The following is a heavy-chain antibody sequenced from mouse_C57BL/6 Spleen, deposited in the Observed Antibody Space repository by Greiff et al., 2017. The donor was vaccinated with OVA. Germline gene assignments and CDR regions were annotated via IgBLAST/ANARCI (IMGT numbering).Heavy chain of an antibody. V-gene: IGHV1-15*01. CDR1: GYTFTDYE. D-gene: IGHD1-1*01. CDR2: INPETGGT. Sequence: QVQLQQSGAELVRPGASVTLSCKASGYTFTDYEMHWVKQTPVYGLEWIGAINPETGGTAYNQKFKGKAILTADKSSSTAYMELRSLTSEDSAVYYCTRSLHYYGSKEFAYWGQGTLVTVSA. J-gene: IGHJ3*01. CDR3: TRSLHYYGSKEFAY.